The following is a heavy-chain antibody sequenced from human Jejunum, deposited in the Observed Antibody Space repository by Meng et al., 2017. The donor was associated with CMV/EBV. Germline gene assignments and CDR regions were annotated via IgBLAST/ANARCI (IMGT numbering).Heavy chain of an antibody. CDR1: TFSLYE. Sequence: TFSLYEMNWVRQAPGKGLEWVSYINSNGRTSHYADSVKGRFTISRDNAKNSLYLQMNSLRAEDTAVYYCATAGPSRRYSGSYYYDYWGQGTLVTVSS. D-gene: IGHD1-26*01. CDR2: INSNGRTS. J-gene: IGHJ4*02. V-gene: IGHV3-48*03. CDR3: ATAGPSRRYSGSYYYDY.